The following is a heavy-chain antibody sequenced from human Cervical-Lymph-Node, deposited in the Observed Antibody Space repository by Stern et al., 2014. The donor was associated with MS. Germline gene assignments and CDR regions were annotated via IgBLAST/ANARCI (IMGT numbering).Heavy chain of an antibody. V-gene: IGHV3-33*01. CDR3: ARAPRHYAYYFDY. Sequence: VQLVESGGGVVQPGRSLRLSCAASGFTFSSYGMPWVRQAPGKGLEWVAVIWYDGSNKYYADSVKGRFTISRDNSKNTLYLQMNSLRAEDTAVYYCARAPRHYAYYFDYWGQGTLVTVSS. CDR2: IWYDGSNK. CDR1: GFTFSSYG. J-gene: IGHJ4*02. D-gene: IGHD4-17*01.